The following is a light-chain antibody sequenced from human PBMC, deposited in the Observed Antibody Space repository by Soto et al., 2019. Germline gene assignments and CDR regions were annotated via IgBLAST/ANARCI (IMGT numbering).Light chain of an antibody. CDR2: DGA. Sequence: DIPLTQSPSFLSAFVGDSVTLTCRASQAISSSLAWYRQKAGRAPKLLIYDGATLQSGVPSRFSGYGSGTEFTLTITSLQPEDFATYYCQQLKAFPFTFGPGTKVDVK. CDR1: QAISSS. CDR3: QQLKAFPFT. V-gene: IGKV1-9*01. J-gene: IGKJ3*01.